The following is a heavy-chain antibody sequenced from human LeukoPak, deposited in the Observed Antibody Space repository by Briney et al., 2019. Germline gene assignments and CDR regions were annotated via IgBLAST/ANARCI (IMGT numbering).Heavy chain of an antibody. CDR2: INPNRGGT. V-gene: IGHV1-2*02. J-gene: IGHJ6*03. CDR1: GYTFTGYY. Sequence: ASVKVSCKASGYTFTGYYMHWVRQAPGQGLEWMGWINPNRGGTNYAQKFQGRVTMTRDTSISTAYMELSRLRSDDTAVYYCASSPYSSSSFDYYYYMDVWGKGTTVTVSS. CDR3: ASSPYSSSSFDYYYYMDV. D-gene: IGHD6-6*01.